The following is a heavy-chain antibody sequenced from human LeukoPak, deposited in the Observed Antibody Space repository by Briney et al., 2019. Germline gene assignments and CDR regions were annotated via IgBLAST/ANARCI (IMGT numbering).Heavy chain of an antibody. J-gene: IGHJ6*03. V-gene: IGHV4-39*07. Sequence: SETLSLTCTVSGGSISSSSYYWGWIRQPPGKGLEWIGSIYYSGSTYYNPSLKSRVTISVDTSKNQFSLKLSSATAADTAVYYCARDRKAAADFNLHHMDVWGKGTTVTVSS. D-gene: IGHD6-13*01. CDR2: IYYSGST. CDR3: ARDRKAAADFNLHHMDV. CDR1: GGSISSSSYY.